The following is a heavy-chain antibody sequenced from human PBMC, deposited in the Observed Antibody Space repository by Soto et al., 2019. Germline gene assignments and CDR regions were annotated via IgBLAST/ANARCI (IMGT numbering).Heavy chain of an antibody. CDR2: INHSGST. Sequence: SETLSLTCAVYGGSFSGYYWSWIRQPPGKGLEWIGEINHSGSTNYNPSLKSRVTISVDTSKNQFSLKLSSVTAADTAAYYCARPSGSYYFPWFDPWGQGTLVTVSS. V-gene: IGHV4-34*01. CDR1: GGSFSGYY. J-gene: IGHJ5*02. D-gene: IGHD1-26*01. CDR3: ARPSGSYYFPWFDP.